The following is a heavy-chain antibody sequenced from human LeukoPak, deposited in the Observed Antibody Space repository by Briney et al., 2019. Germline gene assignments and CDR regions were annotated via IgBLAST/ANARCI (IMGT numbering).Heavy chain of an antibody. CDR3: ARVRTDDYVWGSYRLGPYYFDY. CDR2: INHSGST. J-gene: IGHJ4*02. V-gene: IGHV4-34*01. CDR1: GGSFSGYY. Sequence: SETLSLTCAVYGGSFSGYYWSWIRQPPGKGLEWIGEINHSGSTNYNPSLKSRVAISVDTSKNQFSLKLSSVTAADTAVYYCARVRTDDYVWGSYRLGPYYFDYWGQGTLVTVSS. D-gene: IGHD3-16*02.